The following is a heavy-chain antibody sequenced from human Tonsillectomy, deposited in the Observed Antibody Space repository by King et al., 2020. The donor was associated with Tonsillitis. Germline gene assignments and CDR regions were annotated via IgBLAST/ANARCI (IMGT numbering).Heavy chain of an antibody. D-gene: IGHD6-19*01. CDR1: GGPVSSGSYY. J-gene: IGHJ4*02. CDR3: ARDHYSSGWYYFDY. CDR2: IYYSGST. Sequence: QLQESGPGLVKPSETLSLTCTVSGGPVSSGSYYWSWIRQPPGKGLEWIGYIYYSGSTNYNPSLKSRVTISVDTSKNQFSLKLKSVTAADTAVYYCARDHYSSGWYYFDYWGQGTLVTVSS. V-gene: IGHV4-61*01.